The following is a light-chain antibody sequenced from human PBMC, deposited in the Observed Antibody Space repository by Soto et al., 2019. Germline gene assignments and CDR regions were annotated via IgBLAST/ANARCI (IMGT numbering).Light chain of an antibody. CDR1: QSVLYSSNNKNF. CDR3: QQYYGTPYT. J-gene: IGKJ2*01. CDR2: WAS. V-gene: IGKV4-1*01. Sequence: DIVMTQSPDSLAVSVGERATINCKSSQSVLYSSNNKNFLAWYQQKPGQPPKLLIYWASTRESGVPDRFSGSGSGTDFTLTISSLQAEDVAVYYCQQYYGTPYTFGQGTKLEIK.